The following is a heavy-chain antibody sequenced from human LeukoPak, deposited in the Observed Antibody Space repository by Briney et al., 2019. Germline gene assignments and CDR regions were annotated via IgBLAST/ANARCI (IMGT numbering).Heavy chain of an antibody. J-gene: IGHJ4*02. D-gene: IGHD4-17*01. Sequence: GGSLRLSCAASGFTFSSYNLNWVRRAPGKGLEWVSYISSSSGTIFYADSVKGRFTISRDNAKNSLYLQMNSLRAEDTAVYYCARERGYYGDYYFDYWGQGTLVTVSS. CDR1: GFTFSSYN. CDR2: ISSSSGTI. V-gene: IGHV3-48*04. CDR3: ARERGYYGDYYFDY.